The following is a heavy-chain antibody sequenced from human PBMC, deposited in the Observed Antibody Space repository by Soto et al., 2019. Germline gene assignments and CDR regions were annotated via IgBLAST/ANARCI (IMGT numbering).Heavy chain of an antibody. V-gene: IGHV3-33*01. CDR3: AREQELDGDYGAWYLDL. J-gene: IGHJ2*01. Sequence: GGSLRLSCAASGFTFSSYGMHWVRQAPGKGLEWVAVIWYDGSNKYYADSVKGRFTISRDNSKNTLYLQMNSLRAEDTAVYYCAREQELDGDYGAWYLDLWGRGTLVTFSS. CDR2: IWYDGSNK. D-gene: IGHD4-17*01. CDR1: GFTFSSYG.